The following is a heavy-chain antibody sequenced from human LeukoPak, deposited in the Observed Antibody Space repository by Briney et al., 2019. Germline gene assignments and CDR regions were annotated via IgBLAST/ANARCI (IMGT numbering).Heavy chain of an antibody. CDR1: GFTFSNYG. D-gene: IGHD2-2*01. J-gene: IGHJ5*02. CDR2: ISPSGGTI. Sequence: PGTSLRLSCAASGFTFSNYGMHWVRQAPGKGLEWVSYISPSGGTITYADSVKGRFTISRDNAKNSLYLQMNSLGAEDTAVYYCVRVRYCSSTNCHGGWFDPWGQGTLVTVSS. V-gene: IGHV3-48*04. CDR3: VRVRYCSSTNCHGGWFDP.